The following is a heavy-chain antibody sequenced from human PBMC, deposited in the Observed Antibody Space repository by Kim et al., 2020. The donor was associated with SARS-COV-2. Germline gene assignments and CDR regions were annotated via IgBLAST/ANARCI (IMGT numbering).Heavy chain of an antibody. Sequence: GGSLRLSCAASGFTFSTYPMLWVRQAPGKGLEWVAVISDDGSAKYYADSVKGRFTISRDNSNNTLYLQMNTLRADDTTVYYCARASLVGPTYWFDPWGQGTLVTVSS. D-gene: IGHD1-26*01. CDR2: ISDDGSAK. CDR1: GFTFSTYP. V-gene: IGHV3-30*04. J-gene: IGHJ5*02. CDR3: ARASLVGPTYWFDP.